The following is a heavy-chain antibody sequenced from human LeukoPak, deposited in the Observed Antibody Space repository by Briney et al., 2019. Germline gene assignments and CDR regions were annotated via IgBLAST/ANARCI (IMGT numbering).Heavy chain of an antibody. Sequence: PGGSLRLSCAASGVTFSSYAMSWVRQAPGKGLEWVSAISGSGGSTYYADSVKGRFTISRDNSKNTLYLQMNSLRAEDTAVYYCAKRGRRGYSYGCFDYWGQGTLVTVSS. CDR2: ISGSGGST. CDR3: AKRGRRGYSYGCFDY. V-gene: IGHV3-23*01. D-gene: IGHD5-18*01. J-gene: IGHJ4*02. CDR1: GVTFSSYA.